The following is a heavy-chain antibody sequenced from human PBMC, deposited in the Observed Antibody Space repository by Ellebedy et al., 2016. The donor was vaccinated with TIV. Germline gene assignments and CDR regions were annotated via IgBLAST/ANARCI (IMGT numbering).Heavy chain of an antibody. D-gene: IGHD3-10*01. Sequence: SQTLSLTXXVSGDSVSGNDVAWSWIRQSPSRGLEWLERAYYRSRWYIYYAESVRSRITINPDTSKNQLSLQLNSVTPEDTAVYYCARDFTTVRGVMNPFDYWGQGTLVTVSS. J-gene: IGHJ4*02. V-gene: IGHV6-1*01. CDR3: ARDFTTVRGVMNPFDY. CDR1: GDSVSGNDVA. CDR2: AYYRSRWYI.